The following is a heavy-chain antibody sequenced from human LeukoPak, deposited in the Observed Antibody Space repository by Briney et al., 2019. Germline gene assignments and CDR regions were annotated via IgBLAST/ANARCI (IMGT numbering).Heavy chain of an antibody. J-gene: IGHJ4*02. CDR2: ITPYKGDT. D-gene: IGHD3/OR15-3a*01. CDR3: ARDLTDLWTGYYFRLHY. V-gene: IGHV1-18*01. Sequence: ASVKVSCKASGYTFTNYGISWVRQAPGQGLEWMGWITPYKGDTNYAQKVQDRGTMTADTSTNTAYMELRSLRSDDTAVYYCARDLTDLWTGYYFRLHYWGQGTLVTVSS. CDR1: GYTFTNYG.